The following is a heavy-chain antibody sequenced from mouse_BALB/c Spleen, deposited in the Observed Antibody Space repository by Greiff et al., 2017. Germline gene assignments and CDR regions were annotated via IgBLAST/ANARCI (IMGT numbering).Heavy chain of an antibody. Sequence: QVQLQHSGAELVRPGTSVKVSCKASGYAFPTYLIEWVKQRPGQGLEWIGVINPGSGGTNYNETFKGKATLTADKSSSTAYMQLSSLTSDDSAVYCCARGGGYDDYWGQGTTLTVSS. J-gene: IGHJ2*01. V-gene: IGHV1-54*01. CDR1: GYAFPTYL. CDR2: INPGSGGT. D-gene: IGHD2-2*01. CDR3: ARGGGYDDY.